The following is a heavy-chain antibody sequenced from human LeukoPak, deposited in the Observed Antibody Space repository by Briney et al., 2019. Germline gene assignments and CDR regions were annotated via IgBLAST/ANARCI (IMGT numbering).Heavy chain of an antibody. Sequence: GEPLRLFCVASGFPLSSYAVRWVRQAPGKGLEWVSAISGSGGTAFYADSVKGRFTISRDNSKNTLYLQMNSLRAEDTAVYYCAKGRSGSAGRYFDYWGQGTLVTVSS. D-gene: IGHD1-26*01. CDR1: GFPLSSYA. V-gene: IGHV3-23*01. CDR3: AKGRSGSAGRYFDY. CDR2: ISGSGGTA. J-gene: IGHJ4*02.